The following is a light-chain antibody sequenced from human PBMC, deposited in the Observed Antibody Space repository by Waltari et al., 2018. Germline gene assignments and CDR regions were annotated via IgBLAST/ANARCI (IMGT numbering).Light chain of an antibody. CDR1: SSDVGYYDY. J-gene: IGLJ3*02. CDR3: SSYAGSKDWV. V-gene: IGLV2-8*01. CDR2: EVS. Sequence: SALTQPPSASGSPGQSVTISCTGPSSDVGYYDYVSWYQHHPGKAPRLVIYEVSKRPAGVPDRFSGSKSGDTASLTVSGLQAEDEADYYCSSYAGSKDWVFGGGTKLTVL.